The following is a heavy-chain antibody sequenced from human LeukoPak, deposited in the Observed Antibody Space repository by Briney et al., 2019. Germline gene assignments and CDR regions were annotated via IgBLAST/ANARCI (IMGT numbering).Heavy chain of an antibody. CDR3: AGGRGWLVDY. CDR2: ISNTGSVI. D-gene: IGHD3-22*01. V-gene: IGHV3-48*04. J-gene: IGHJ4*02. CDR1: GSTFSSHT. Sequence: GGSLRLSCAASGSTFSSHTMNWVRQAPGKGLEWISYISNTGSVIYYADSVKGRFTISRDNAKNSLYLQMNSLRAEDTAVYFCAGGRGWLVDYWGQGTRVTVSS.